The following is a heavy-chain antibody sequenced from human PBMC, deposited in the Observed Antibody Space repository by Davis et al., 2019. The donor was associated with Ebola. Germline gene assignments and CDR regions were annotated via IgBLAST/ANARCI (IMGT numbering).Heavy chain of an antibody. CDR2: INHSGST. V-gene: IGHV4-34*01. CDR3: ARGANPLN. D-gene: IGHD4/OR15-4a*01. J-gene: IGHJ4*02. CDR1: GGSFSGYY. Sequence: MPGGSLRLSCAVYGGSFSGYYWSWIRQPPGKGLEWIGEINHSGSTNYNPSLKSRVTISVDTSKNQFSLKLSSVTAADTAVYYCARGANPLNWGQGTLVTVSS.